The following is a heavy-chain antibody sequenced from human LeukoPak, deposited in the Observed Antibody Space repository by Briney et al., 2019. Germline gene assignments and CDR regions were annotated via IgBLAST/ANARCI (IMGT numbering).Heavy chain of an antibody. Sequence: PGGSLRLSCAASGFTFSNYAMSWVRQAPGKGLEWVSSISSSSNYIYYADSVKGRFTISRDNAKNSLYLQMNSLRAEDTAVYYCARADYYGYHNFDYWGQGTLVTVSS. CDR3: ARADYYGYHNFDY. V-gene: IGHV3-21*01. D-gene: IGHD3-10*01. CDR2: ISSSSNYI. CDR1: GFTFSNYA. J-gene: IGHJ4*02.